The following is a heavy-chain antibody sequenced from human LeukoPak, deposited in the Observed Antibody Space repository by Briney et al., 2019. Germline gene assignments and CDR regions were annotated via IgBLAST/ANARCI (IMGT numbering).Heavy chain of an antibody. CDR1: GGSISSGGYY. CDR2: IYYSGST. D-gene: IGHD6-13*01. V-gene: IGHV4-31*03. J-gene: IGHJ4*02. CDR3: AREFREAAAGTRGFDY. Sequence: PSETLSLTCTVSGGSISSGGYYWSWIRQHPGKGLEWIGYIYYSGSTYYNPSLKSRVTISVDTSKNQFSLKLSSVTAADTAVYYGAREFREAAAGTRGFDYWGQGTLVTVSS.